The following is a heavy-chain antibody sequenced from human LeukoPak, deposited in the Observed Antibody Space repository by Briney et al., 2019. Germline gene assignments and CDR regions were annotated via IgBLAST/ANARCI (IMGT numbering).Heavy chain of an antibody. CDR3: ARGKRAYYDFWSGYGTYYYMDV. CDR2: MNPNSGNT. J-gene: IGHJ6*03. CDR1: GYTFTDYY. D-gene: IGHD3-3*01. V-gene: IGHV1-8*03. Sequence: ASMKVSCTASGYTFTDYYVHWVRLAPGQGLEWMGWMNPNSGNTGYAQKFQGRVTITRNTSISTAYMELSSLRSEDTAVYYCARGKRAYYDFWSGYGTYYYMDVWGKGTTVTVSS.